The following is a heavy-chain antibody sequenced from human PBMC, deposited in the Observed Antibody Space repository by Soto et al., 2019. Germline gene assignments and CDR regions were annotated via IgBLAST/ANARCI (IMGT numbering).Heavy chain of an antibody. CDR1: GVTFIDFA. V-gene: IGHV3-23*01. J-gene: IGHJ5*02. Sequence: VGSLRVSGKPSGVTFIDFACSFIGQAPGKGLEWVSAIGSGSRGTHYAESVEDRFTISRDDSKNTQYLQLNSLTAADTAVYYCGAPRASGPHPRYFGPRGQGTPVTVYS. CDR3: GAPRASGPHPRYFGP. D-gene: IGHD2-21*01. CDR2: IGSGSRGT.